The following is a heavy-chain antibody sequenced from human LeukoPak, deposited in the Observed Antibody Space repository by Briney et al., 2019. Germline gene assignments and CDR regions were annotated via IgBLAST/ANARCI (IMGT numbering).Heavy chain of an antibody. Sequence: SETLSLTCTVSGGSISTYYWNWIRQPPGKGLEWIGYIYYSGTTNYNPSLKSRVSMSVDTSKNQFSLKLSSVTAADTAVYYCARDGRGSRSSWFGPWGQGTLVIVSS. D-gene: IGHD3-10*01. CDR3: ARDGRGSRSSWFGP. CDR2: IYYSGTT. CDR1: GGSISTYY. J-gene: IGHJ5*02. V-gene: IGHV4-59*01.